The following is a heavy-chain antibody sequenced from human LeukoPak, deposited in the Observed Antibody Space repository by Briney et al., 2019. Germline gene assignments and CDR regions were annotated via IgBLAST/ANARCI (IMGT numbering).Heavy chain of an antibody. CDR3: AGLYYYDSSGYYFDY. D-gene: IGHD3-22*01. J-gene: IGHJ4*02. CDR1: GGTFSSYA. CDR2: IIPIFGTA. V-gene: IGHV1-69*06. Sequence: ASVKVSCKASGGTFSSYAISWVRQAPGQGLEWMGGIIPIFGTANYAQKFQGRVTITADKFTSTAYMELSSLRSEDTAVYYCAGLYYYDSSGYYFDYWGQGTLVTVSS.